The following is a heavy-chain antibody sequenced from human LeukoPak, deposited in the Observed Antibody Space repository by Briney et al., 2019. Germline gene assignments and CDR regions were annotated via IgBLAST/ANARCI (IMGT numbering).Heavy chain of an antibody. V-gene: IGHV1-69*05. CDR1: GGTFSSYA. D-gene: IGHD6-13*01. CDR3: ARGFFSSSWFFDY. J-gene: IGHJ4*02. CDR2: IIPIFGTA. Sequence: SVKVSCKASGGTFSSYAISWVRQAPGQGLEWMGGIIPIFGTANYAQKFQGRVTMTRDMSTSTVYMELSSLRSEDTAVYYCARGFFSSSWFFDYWGQGTLVTVSS.